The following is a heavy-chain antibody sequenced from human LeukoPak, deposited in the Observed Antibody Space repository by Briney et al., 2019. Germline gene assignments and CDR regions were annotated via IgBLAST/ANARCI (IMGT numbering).Heavy chain of an antibody. D-gene: IGHD2-2*01. Sequence: GTPLRLSCVASGLFFTNYGFHWVRQAPGKGLEWVAIIYSGGGNTKYYAESLKDRFTISRDDSKDTVYLQMNSLRVEDTAVYYCVVILVPGGVWHFDLWGRGTLVTVSS. V-gene: IGHV3-33*03. CDR3: VVILVPGGVWHFDL. J-gene: IGHJ2*01. CDR1: GLFFTNYG. CDR2: IYSGGGNTK.